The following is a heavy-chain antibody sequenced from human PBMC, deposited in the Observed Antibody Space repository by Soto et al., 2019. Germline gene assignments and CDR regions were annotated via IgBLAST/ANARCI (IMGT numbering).Heavy chain of an antibody. Sequence: QVQLVESGGGVVQPGRSLRLSCAASGFTFSSYAMHWVRQAPGKGLEWVAVISYDGSNKYYADSVKGRFTISRDNSKNTLYLHMSSLRAEDTAVYYCARVTMFGVVIIPFDYWGQGTLVTVSS. J-gene: IGHJ4*02. CDR2: ISYDGSNK. CDR1: GFTFSSYA. V-gene: IGHV3-30-3*01. D-gene: IGHD3-3*01. CDR3: ARVTMFGVVIIPFDY.